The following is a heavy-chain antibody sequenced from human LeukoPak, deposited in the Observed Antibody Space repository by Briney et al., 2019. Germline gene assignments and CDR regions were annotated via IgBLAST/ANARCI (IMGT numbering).Heavy chain of an antibody. CDR3: AKDGSTHVVTRDY. CDR1: GFTFSSYA. D-gene: IGHD5-12*01. J-gene: IGHJ4*02. Sequence: GVLRLSCAGSGFTFSSYAMTWVRQAPGKGLEWVSSISGSGGTTYYADSVKGRFTISRDNSKNTLYLQMNSLRAEDTAVYYCAKDGSTHVVTRDYWGQGTLVTVSS. V-gene: IGHV3-23*01. CDR2: ISGSGGTT.